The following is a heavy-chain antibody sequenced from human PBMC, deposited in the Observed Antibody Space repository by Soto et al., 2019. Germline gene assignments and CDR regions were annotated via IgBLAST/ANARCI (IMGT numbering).Heavy chain of an antibody. CDR3: AKDEGRFLRNYFNYGIDV. CDR1: GFYFSDHG. D-gene: IGHD3-3*01. Sequence: LRLSCAASGFYFSDHGMHWVRQSPGEGLEWVTVISYDGTAKYYKESVKGRFTTSRDNSKKTLYLQIDSLRVEDTAVYYCAKDEGRFLRNYFNYGIDVWGLGTTVTVSS. J-gene: IGHJ6*02. CDR2: ISYDGTAK. V-gene: IGHV3-33*03.